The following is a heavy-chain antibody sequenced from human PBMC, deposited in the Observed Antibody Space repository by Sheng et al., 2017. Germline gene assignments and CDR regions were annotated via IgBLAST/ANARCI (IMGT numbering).Heavy chain of an antibody. Sequence: QLQLQESGPGLVKPSETLSLTCTVSGGSISSSSYYWGWIRQPPGRAEWIGSIYYSGSTYYNPSLKSRVTISVDTSKNQFSLKLSSVTAADTAVYYCARDQSSFDWLLSLYYFDYWGQGTLVTVSS. CDR3: ARDQSSFDWLLSLYYFDY. CDR2: IYYSGST. D-gene: IGHD3-9*01. CDR1: GGSISSSSYY. J-gene: IGHJ4*02. V-gene: IGHV4-39*07.